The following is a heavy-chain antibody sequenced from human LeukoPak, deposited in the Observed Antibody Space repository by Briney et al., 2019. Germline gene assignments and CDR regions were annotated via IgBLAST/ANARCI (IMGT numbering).Heavy chain of an antibody. CDR2: IKQDGSEK. J-gene: IGHJ4*02. V-gene: IGHV3-7*03. CDR3: AKERQWLVQDFDY. Sequence: GGSLRLSCTASGFSFITFWMSWVRQAPGKGLEWVATIKQDGSEKYYVDSVKGRFTISRDNSKNTLYLQMNSLRAEDTAVYYCAKERQWLVQDFDYWGQGTLVTVSS. D-gene: IGHD6-19*01. CDR1: GFSFITFW.